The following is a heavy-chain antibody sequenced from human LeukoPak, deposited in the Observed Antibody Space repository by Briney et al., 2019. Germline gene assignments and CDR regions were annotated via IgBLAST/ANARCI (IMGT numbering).Heavy chain of an antibody. CDR1: GYSISSSNW. J-gene: IGHJ4*02. CDR3: ARIANLDYFDY. Sequence: SETLSLTCAVSGYSISSSNWWGWIRQPPGKGLEWIVYIYYRWSTYYNPSLKSRVTMSVDTSKNQFPLKLSSVTAVDTAVYYCARIANLDYFDYWGQGTLVTVSS. V-gene: IGHV4-28*01. CDR2: IYYRWST.